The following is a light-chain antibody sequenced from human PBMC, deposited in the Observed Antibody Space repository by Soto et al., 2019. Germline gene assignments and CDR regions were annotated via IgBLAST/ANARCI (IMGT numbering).Light chain of an antibody. Sequence: EIVVTQSPATLSLSRGERATLSCRASQSISSNLAWYQQKPGQAPRLLIYDASNRATGIPARFSGSGSGTDFTLTISSLEPEDFAVYYCQLRNSWPLTFGGGTKVEIK. CDR3: QLRNSWPLT. CDR2: DAS. V-gene: IGKV3-11*01. J-gene: IGKJ4*01. CDR1: QSISSN.